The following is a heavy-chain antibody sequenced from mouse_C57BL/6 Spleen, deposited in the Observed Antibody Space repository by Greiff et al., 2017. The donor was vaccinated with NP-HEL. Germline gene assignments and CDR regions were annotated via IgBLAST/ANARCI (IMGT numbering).Heavy chain of an antibody. D-gene: IGHD3-2*02. J-gene: IGHJ2*01. CDR2: IYPGDGGT. V-gene: IGHV1-82*01. CDR3: ARATAQATEFYFDD. CDR1: GYAFSSSW. Sequence: QVQLQQSGPELVKPGASVKISCKASGYAFSSSWMNWVKQRPGKGLEWIGRIYPGDGGTNYNGQFKGKATLTADKSSSTAYMHLSSLTSEDSAVYFCARATAQATEFYFDDWGQGTTLTVSS.